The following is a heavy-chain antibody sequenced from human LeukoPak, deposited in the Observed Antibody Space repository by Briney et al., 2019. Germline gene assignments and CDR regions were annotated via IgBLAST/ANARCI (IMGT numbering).Heavy chain of an antibody. CDR1: GGSIRSSYYY. CDR2: IYDSGST. CDR3: ARAYDTRGTYGMDV. Sequence: SETLSLTCTVSGGSIRSSYYYWGWIRQPPGKGLEWIGSIYDSGSTYYNPSLKRRINISVDTSKNQFSLKLSSVTAADTAVYYCARAYDTRGTYGMDVWGQGTTVTVSS. D-gene: IGHD3-22*01. V-gene: IGHV4-39*07. J-gene: IGHJ6*02.